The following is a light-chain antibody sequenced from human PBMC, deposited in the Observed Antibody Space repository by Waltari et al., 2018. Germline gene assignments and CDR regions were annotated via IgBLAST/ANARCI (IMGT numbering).Light chain of an antibody. CDR2: AAS. CDR3: QQSYSTLVT. V-gene: IGKV1-39*01. J-gene: IGKJ4*01. Sequence: DIQMTQSPSSLSASVGDRVTITCRGSQSISNYLNWYQQTQGNAPKVLIYAASTLQSGGPSRFSGSGSGTDFTLTINSLQPEDFASYYRQQSYSTLVTFGGGTKVEIK. CDR1: QSISNY.